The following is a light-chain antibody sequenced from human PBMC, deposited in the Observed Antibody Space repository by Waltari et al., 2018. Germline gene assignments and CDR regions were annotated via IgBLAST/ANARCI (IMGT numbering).Light chain of an antibody. CDR1: SSDVGTYNL. CDR2: EVT. Sequence: QSALTQPASVSGSPGQSITISCTGTSSDVGTYNLVSWYQQPPGKGPKLMLYEVTKRPSGVSNRFSGSKSGNTASLTISGLQAEDEAEYYCCSYAGSKFYVFGTGTMLTVL. V-gene: IGLV2-23*02. J-gene: IGLJ1*01. CDR3: CSYAGSKFYV.